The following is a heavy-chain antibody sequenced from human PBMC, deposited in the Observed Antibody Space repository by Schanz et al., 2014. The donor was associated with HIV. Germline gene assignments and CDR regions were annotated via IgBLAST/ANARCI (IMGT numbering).Heavy chain of an antibody. D-gene: IGHD3-22*01. CDR1: GFTFSSYA. J-gene: IGHJ6*02. V-gene: IGHV3-23*01. Sequence: EVQLLESGGGLVQPGGSLRLSCAASGFTFSSYAMTWVRQAPGKGLDWVSTISASGGSTYYADSVLARFTISRDNSKNTLYLQMKNLRTEDTAVYYCAKDRNYYDSKYRGKGNYYYYYGMDVWGQGTTVTVSS. CDR3: AKDRNYYDSKYRGKGNYYYYYGMDV. CDR2: ISASGGST.